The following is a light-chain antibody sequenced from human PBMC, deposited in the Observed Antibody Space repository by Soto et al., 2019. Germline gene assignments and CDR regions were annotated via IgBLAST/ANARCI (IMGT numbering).Light chain of an antibody. CDR3: QQLNAYPLT. CDR2: GAS. V-gene: IGKV1-9*01. CDR1: QNINAY. Sequence: DIQLTQSPSSLSASVGDGVTITCRSSQNINAYVNWFQQKPGRAPKLLIYGASTLQSGVPARFSGSGSGTDFTLTISNLQPEDFATYYCQQLNAYPLTFGQGTRLEIK. J-gene: IGKJ5*01.